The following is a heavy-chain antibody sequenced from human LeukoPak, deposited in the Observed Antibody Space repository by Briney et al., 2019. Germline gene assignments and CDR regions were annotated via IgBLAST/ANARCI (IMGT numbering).Heavy chain of an antibody. CDR3: ARDRRITMVRGVTSNNWFDP. CDR2: INPSGGST. J-gene: IGHJ5*02. Sequence: ASVKVSCKASGYTFTSYYMHWVRQAPGQGLEWMGIINPSGGSTSYAQKFQGRVTMTRDTSTNTVYMELSSLRSEDTAVYYCARDRRITMVRGVTSNNWFDPWGQGTLVTVSS. CDR1: GYTFTSYY. V-gene: IGHV1-46*01. D-gene: IGHD3-10*01.